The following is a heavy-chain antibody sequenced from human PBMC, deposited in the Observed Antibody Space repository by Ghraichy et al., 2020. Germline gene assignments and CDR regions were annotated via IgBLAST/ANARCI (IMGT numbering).Heavy chain of an antibody. D-gene: IGHD5-18*01. CDR3: AREHSYGYKRFDY. V-gene: IGHV4-34*01. Sequence: SETLSLTCAVYGGSFSGYYWSWIRQPPGKGLEWIGEINHSGSTNYNPSLKSRVTISVDTSKNQFSLKLSSVTAADTAVYYCAREHSYGYKRFDYWGQGTLVTVSS. J-gene: IGHJ4*02. CDR1: GGSFSGYY. CDR2: INHSGST.